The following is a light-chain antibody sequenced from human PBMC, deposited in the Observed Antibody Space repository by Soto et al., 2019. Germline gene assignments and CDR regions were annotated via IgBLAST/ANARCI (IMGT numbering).Light chain of an antibody. J-gene: IGKJ5*01. V-gene: IGKV3-20*01. CDR2: GAS. CDR1: QSVSSSY. Sequence: EIALTQSPGTLSLSPGERATLSYRASQSVSSSYLAWYQQKPGQAPRLLIYGASSRATGIPDRFSGSGSGTDFTLTISRLEPEDFAVYYCQQYGSSPPITFGQGTRLEIK. CDR3: QQYGSSPPIT.